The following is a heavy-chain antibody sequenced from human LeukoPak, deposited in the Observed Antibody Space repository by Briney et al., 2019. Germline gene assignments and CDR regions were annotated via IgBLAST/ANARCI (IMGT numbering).Heavy chain of an antibody. V-gene: IGHV3-30*02. CDR3: ARTNEYQLQWRRGRWFDP. CDR2: IRYDGSNK. CDR1: GFTFSSYG. Sequence: GGSLRLSCAASGFTFSSYGIHWVRQAPGKGLEWVAFIRYDGSNKYYADSVKGRFTISRDNSKNTLYLQMNSLRAEDTAVYYCARTNEYQLQWRRGRWFDPWGQGTLVTVSS. J-gene: IGHJ5*02. D-gene: IGHD2-2*01.